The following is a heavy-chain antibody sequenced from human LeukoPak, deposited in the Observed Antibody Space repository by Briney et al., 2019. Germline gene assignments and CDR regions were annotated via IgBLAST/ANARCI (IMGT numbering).Heavy chain of an antibody. CDR1: GYTLTELS. V-gene: IGHV1-24*01. J-gene: IGHJ3*02. D-gene: IGHD2-2*01. CDR3: ATNPRCSSTSCYRDAFDI. Sequence: ASVKVSCKVSGYTLTELSMHWVRQAPGKGLEWMGGFDPEDGETIYAQKFQGRVTMTEDTSTDTAYMELSSLRSEDTAVYYCATNPRCSSTSCYRDAFDIWGQGTMVTVSS. CDR2: FDPEDGET.